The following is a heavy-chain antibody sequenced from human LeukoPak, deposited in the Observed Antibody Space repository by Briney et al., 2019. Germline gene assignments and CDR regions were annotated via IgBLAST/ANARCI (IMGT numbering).Heavy chain of an antibody. CDR1: GYTFTSYY. D-gene: IGHD1-26*01. CDR3: ARDVSELRSGIDY. Sequence: ASVKVSCKASGYTFTSYYMHWVRQAPGQGLEWMGIINPSGGSTSYAQKFQGRGTMTRDMSTSTVYMELSSLRSEDTAVYYCARDVSELRSGIDYWGQGTLVTVSS. V-gene: IGHV1-46*01. J-gene: IGHJ4*02. CDR2: INPSGGST.